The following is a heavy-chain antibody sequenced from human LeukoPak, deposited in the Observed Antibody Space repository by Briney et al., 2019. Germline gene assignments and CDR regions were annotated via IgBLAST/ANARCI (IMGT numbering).Heavy chain of an antibody. V-gene: IGHV3-7*03. Sequence: WGSLRLSCAASGFTFNNYWMTWVRQAPGKGLEWVANINPDGSEKYFADSLKGRFTISRDNAKNSVYLDLSSLRAEDTALYYCSKDFLIAPTVPGKPFDVWGEGPMV. J-gene: IGHJ3*01. CDR3: SKDFLIAPTVPGKPFDV. D-gene: IGHD1-1*01. CDR2: INPDGSEK. CDR1: GFTFNNYW.